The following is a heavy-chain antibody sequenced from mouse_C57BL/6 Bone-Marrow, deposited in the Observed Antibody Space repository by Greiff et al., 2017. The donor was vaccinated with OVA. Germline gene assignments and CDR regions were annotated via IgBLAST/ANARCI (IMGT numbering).Heavy chain of an antibody. CDR3: ARGEDITRYYYAMDY. D-gene: IGHD1-1*01. Sequence: QVQLQQSGPELVKPGASVKISCKASGYAFSSSWMNWVKQRPGKGLEWIGRIYPGDGDTNYNGKFKGKATLTADKSSSTAYMQLSSLTSEDSAVYFCARGEDITRYYYAMDYWGQGTSVTVSS. J-gene: IGHJ4*01. CDR2: IYPGDGDT. V-gene: IGHV1-82*01. CDR1: GYAFSSSW.